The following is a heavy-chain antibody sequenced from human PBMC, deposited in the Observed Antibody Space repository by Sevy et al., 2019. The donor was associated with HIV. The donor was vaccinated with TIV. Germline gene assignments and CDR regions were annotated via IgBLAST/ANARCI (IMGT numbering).Heavy chain of an antibody. CDR1: GFTFDDYA. CDR2: ISWNSGSI. V-gene: IGHV3-9*03. Sequence: GGYLRLSCAASGFTFDDYAMHWVRQAPGKGLEWVSGISWNSGSIGYADSVKGRFTISRDNAKNSLYLQMNSLRAEDMALYYCAKGGDGYNTGYFQHWGQGTLVTVSS. J-gene: IGHJ1*01. CDR3: AKGGDGYNTGYFQH. D-gene: IGHD5-12*01.